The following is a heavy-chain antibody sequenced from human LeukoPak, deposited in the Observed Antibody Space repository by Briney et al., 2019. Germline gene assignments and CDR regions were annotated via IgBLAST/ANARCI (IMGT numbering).Heavy chain of an antibody. CDR1: GGSISSGGYS. D-gene: IGHD3-3*01. CDR3: ARVRDFWSGYYKVRWFDP. V-gene: IGHV4-30-2*01. Sequence: PSQTLSLTCAVSGGSISSGGYSWSWIRQPPGKGLEWIGEINHSGSTNYNPSLKSRVTISVDTSKNQFSLKLSSVTAADTAVYYCARVRDFWSGYYKVRWFDPWGQGTLVTVSS. J-gene: IGHJ5*02. CDR2: INHSGST.